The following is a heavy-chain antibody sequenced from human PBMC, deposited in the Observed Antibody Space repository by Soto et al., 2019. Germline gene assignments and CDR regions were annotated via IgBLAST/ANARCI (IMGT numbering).Heavy chain of an antibody. D-gene: IGHD3-22*01. CDR3: ARGMEYYYDSSGYYYYGMDV. Sequence: QVQLVQSGAEVKKPGASVKVSCKASGYTFTGYYMHWVRQAPGQGLEWMGWINPNSGGTNYAQKFQGWVTMTRDTSISTAYMELSRLRSDDTAVYYCARGMEYYYDSSGYYYYGMDVWGQGTTVTVSS. CDR2: INPNSGGT. J-gene: IGHJ6*02. CDR1: GYTFTGYY. V-gene: IGHV1-2*04.